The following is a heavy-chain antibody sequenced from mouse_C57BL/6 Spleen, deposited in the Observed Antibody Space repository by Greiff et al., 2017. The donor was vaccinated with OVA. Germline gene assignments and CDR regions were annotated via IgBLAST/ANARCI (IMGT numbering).Heavy chain of an antibody. CDR3: AREDYSNFHFDY. CDR2: INPYNGGT. D-gene: IGHD2-5*01. J-gene: IGHJ2*01. CDR1: GYTFTDYY. Sequence: EVKLQESGPVLVKPGASVKMSCKASGYTFTDYYMNWVKQSHGKSLEWIGVINPYNGGTSYNQKFKGKATLTVDKSSSTAYMELNSLTSEDSAVYYCAREDYSNFHFDYWGQGTTLTVSS. V-gene: IGHV1-19*01.